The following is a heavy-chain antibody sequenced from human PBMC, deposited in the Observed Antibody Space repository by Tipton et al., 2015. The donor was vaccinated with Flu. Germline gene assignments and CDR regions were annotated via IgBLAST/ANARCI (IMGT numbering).Heavy chain of an antibody. CDR2: IRRKAYGGTT. Sequence: RSLRLSCTASGFTFGDYAMSWFRQAPGRGLEWVGFIRRKAYGGTTEYAASVEGRSTISRDDSKSIAYLQMNSLETEDTAVYYCTRDGGVGATRWYYYYGMDVGGQGTTVTVSS. CDR1: GFTFGDYA. J-gene: IGHJ6*02. D-gene: IGHD1-26*01. CDR3: TRDGGVGATRWYYYYGMDV. V-gene: IGHV3-49*03.